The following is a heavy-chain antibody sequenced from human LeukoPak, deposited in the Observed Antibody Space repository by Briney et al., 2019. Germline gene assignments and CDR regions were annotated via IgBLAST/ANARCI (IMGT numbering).Heavy chain of an antibody. Sequence: ASVKVSCKASGYTFTSYAMHWVRQAPGQRLEWMGWINAGNGNTKYSQKFQGGVTITRDTSASTAYMELSSLRSEDTAAYYCARDANDILTGYQTQRPYNWFDPWGQGTLVTVSS. CDR2: INAGNGNT. CDR3: ARDANDILTGYQTQRPYNWFDP. D-gene: IGHD3-9*01. V-gene: IGHV1-3*01. J-gene: IGHJ5*02. CDR1: GYTFTSYA.